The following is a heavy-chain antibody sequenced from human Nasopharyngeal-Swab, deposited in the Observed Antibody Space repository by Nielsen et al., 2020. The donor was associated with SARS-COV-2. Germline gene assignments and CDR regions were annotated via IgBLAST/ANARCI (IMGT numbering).Heavy chain of an antibody. CDR2: ISSSGSTI. V-gene: IGHV3-48*03. D-gene: IGHD2-21*02. CDR1: GFAFSSYA. J-gene: IGHJ3*02. Sequence: GESLKISCAASGFAFSSYAMNWVRQAPGKGLEWVSYISSSGSTIYYADSVKGRFTISRDNAKNSLYLQMNSLRAEDTAVYYCARDFRHIVVVPGTFDIWGQGTMVTVSS. CDR3: ARDFRHIVVVPGTFDI.